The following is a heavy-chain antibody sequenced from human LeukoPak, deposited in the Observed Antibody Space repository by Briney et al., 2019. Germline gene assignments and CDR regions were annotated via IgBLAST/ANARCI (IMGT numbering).Heavy chain of an antibody. D-gene: IGHD3-16*01. Sequence: SETLSLTCTVSGGSISSGAYYWSWIRQLPGKGLEWIGYIYYSGSAYYNPSLKSRVTISVDTSKNQFSLKLSSVSAADTAVFYCARVSAGSVILDPWGQGTLVTASS. CDR1: GGSISSGAYY. V-gene: IGHV4-31*03. CDR3: ARVSAGSVILDP. J-gene: IGHJ5*02. CDR2: IYYSGSA.